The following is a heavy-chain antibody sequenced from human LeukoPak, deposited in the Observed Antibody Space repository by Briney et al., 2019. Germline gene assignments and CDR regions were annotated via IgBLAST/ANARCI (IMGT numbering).Heavy chain of an antibody. Sequence: GGSLRLSCAASGFTFSTYTMHWVRQAPGKGLEYVSAISSNGGSKYYANPVKGRFTISRDNSKNTLYLQMGSLRAEDMAVYHCARVGPVDDSGDYAHDYWGQGTLVTVSS. D-gene: IGHD4-17*01. CDR2: ISSNGGSK. J-gene: IGHJ4*02. CDR3: ARVGPVDDSGDYAHDY. V-gene: IGHV3-64*01. CDR1: GFTFSTYT.